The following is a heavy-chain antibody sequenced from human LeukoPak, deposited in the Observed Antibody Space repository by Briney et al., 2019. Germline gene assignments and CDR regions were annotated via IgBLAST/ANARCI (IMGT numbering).Heavy chain of an antibody. V-gene: IGHV4-61*02. CDR3: ARGMATINFDY. CDR1: GGSISSGSYY. CDR2: IYASGST. J-gene: IGHJ4*02. Sequence: SETLSLTCTVSGGSISSGSYYWSWIRQPAGKGLEWIGRIYASGSTNYNPSLKSRVTISVDTSKNQFSLKLSSVTAADTAVYCCARGMATINFDYWGQGTLVTVSS. D-gene: IGHD5-24*01.